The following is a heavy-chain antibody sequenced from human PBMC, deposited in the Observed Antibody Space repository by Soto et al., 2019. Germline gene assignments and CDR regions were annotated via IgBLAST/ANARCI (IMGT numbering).Heavy chain of an antibody. CDR1: GGSISSYY. D-gene: IGHD6-13*01. V-gene: IGHV4-59*06. J-gene: IGHJ5*02. CDR3: ARYSSSWSYWFDP. Sequence: SETLSLTCTVSGGSISSYYWSWIRQPPGKGLEWIGYIYYSGSTYYNPSLKSRVTISVDTSKNQFSLKLSSVTAADTAVYYCARYSSSWSYWFDPWGQGTLVTVSS. CDR2: IYYSGST.